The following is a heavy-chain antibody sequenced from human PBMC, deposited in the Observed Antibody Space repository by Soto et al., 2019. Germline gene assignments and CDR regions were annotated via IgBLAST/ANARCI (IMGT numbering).Heavy chain of an antibody. CDR2: INAGNGNT. CDR3: ARDPGSYSSGSYFFFDY. D-gene: IGHD3-10*01. J-gene: IGHJ4*02. Sequence: ASVKVSCKASGYTFTTYPMHWVRQAPGQRLEWMGWINAGNGNTKYSQKFQGRVTITRDTSASTAYMELSSLRSEDTAVYYCARDPGSYSSGSYFFFDYWGQGTLVTVSS. V-gene: IGHV1-3*01. CDR1: GYTFTTYP.